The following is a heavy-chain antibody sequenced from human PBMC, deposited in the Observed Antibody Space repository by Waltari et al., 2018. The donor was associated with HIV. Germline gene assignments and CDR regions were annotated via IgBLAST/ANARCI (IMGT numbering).Heavy chain of an antibody. V-gene: IGHV4-39*01. D-gene: IGHD6-19*01. J-gene: IGHJ4*02. CDR2: IHYNGKT. CDR3: ARLIETEQWLDYFDY. Sequence: QLHLQESGPGLVKPSETLSLICSVSTGFLSSKSYYWAWIRQPPGKGLEWIGKIHYNGKTYDTPALKGLFTISVDTSMNQFSLRLTSVTAADTAVYYCARLIETEQWLDYFDYWGQGTLVSVSS. CDR1: TGFLSSKSYY.